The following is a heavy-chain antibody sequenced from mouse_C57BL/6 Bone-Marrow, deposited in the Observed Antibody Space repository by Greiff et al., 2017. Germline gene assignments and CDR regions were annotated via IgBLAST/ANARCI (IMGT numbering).Heavy chain of an antibody. CDR2: IYPGDGDT. J-gene: IGHJ3*01. D-gene: IGHD6-1*01. Sequence: QVQLQQSGPELVKPGASVKISCTASGYAFSSSWMNWVKQRPGKGLEWIGRIYPGDGDTNYNGKFKGKATLTADKSSSTAYMQLSSLTSEDSAVYFCARNSRFAYWGQGTLVTVSA. V-gene: IGHV1-82*01. CDR1: GYAFSSSW. CDR3: ARNSRFAY.